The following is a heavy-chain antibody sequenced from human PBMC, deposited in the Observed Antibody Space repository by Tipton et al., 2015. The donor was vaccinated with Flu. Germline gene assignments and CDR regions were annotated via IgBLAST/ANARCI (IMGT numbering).Heavy chain of an antibody. V-gene: IGHV4-38-2*02. CDR3: ARGSGYSTPYFDS. CDR2: IHRGGSP. CDR1: GDSLGSNYF. J-gene: IGHJ4*02. D-gene: IGHD5-12*01. Sequence: TLSLTCSLSGDSLGSNYFWGWIRQPPGKGLEWIGNIHRGGSPYYNPSLRSRVTMSVDASKNQFSLRLNSVTAADTAVYYCARGSGYSTPYFDSWGRGTLVTVSS.